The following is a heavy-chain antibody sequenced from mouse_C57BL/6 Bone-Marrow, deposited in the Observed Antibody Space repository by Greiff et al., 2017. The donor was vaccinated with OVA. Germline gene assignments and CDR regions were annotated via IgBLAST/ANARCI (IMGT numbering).Heavy chain of an antibody. Sequence: EVKLQESGPGLVKPSPSLSLSCSVTGYSITSGYYWNWIRQFPGNKLEWMGYISYDGSNNYNPSLKNRISITRDTSKNQFFLKLNSVTTEDTATYYCARDPDSSPYFDYWGQGTTLTVSS. CDR1: GYSITSGYY. J-gene: IGHJ2*01. V-gene: IGHV3-6*01. CDR2: ISYDGSN. D-gene: IGHD1-1*01. CDR3: ARDPDSSPYFDY.